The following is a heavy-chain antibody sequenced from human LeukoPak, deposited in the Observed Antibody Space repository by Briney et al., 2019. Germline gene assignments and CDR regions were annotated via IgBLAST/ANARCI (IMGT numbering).Heavy chain of an antibody. J-gene: IGHJ3*01. CDR3: ASVGSSNWHYASPF. D-gene: IGHD3-16*01. Sequence: GGPLRLSCAASGFTFNIYAMSWVREAPGKGLEWVSFMSYDGGTTSCPDSVKGRHTGSRDHSKNTLYLQLNSLRAEDTALYYCASVGSSNWHYASPFWGQGTTVTVSS. CDR1: GFTFNIYA. V-gene: IGHV3-23*01. CDR2: MSYDGGTT.